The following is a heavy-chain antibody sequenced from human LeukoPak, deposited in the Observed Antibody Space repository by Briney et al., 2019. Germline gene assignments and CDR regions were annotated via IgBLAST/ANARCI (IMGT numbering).Heavy chain of an antibody. V-gene: IGHV3-21*01. CDR2: ISGSGSYI. D-gene: IGHD3-3*02. J-gene: IGHJ4*02. Sequence: EESLRLSCAASGFSFSTYTMNWARQAPGKGLEWVSSISGSGSYIYYSDSVKGRFTISRDNAKNSLSLQMNSLRAEDTAIYYCASHFWNYYRIDYWGQGILVTVSS. CDR1: GFSFSTYT. CDR3: ASHFWNYYRIDY.